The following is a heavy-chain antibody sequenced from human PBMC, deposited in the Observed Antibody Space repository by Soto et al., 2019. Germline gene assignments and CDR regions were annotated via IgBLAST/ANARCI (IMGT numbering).Heavy chain of an antibody. D-gene: IGHD6-6*01. CDR2: IKSKTDGGTT. CDR3: VWEGSSSDPDFQYYGMDV. Sequence: GGSLRLSCVASRFILSNAWMSWVRQAPGKGLEWVGQIKSKTDGGTTEYAPPVKGRFIISRDDSKNMVYLQMNSLKIEDTAVYYCVWEGSSSDPDFQYYGMDVWGQGTTVTAP. J-gene: IGHJ6*02. CDR1: RFILSNAW. V-gene: IGHV3-15*01.